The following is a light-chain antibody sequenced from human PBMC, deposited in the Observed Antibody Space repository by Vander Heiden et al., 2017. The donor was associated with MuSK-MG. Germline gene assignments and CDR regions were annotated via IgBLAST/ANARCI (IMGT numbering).Light chain of an antibody. Sequence: DIQMTQSPSSLSASVGDRVTITCRASQSISSYLNWYQQKPGKAPKLLIYAASRGQSGVPSRFSGSGHVKDFTLTSSWLQHEDFATYYGQQSYSTPTFGQGTKLDIK. CDR1: QSISSY. CDR3: QQSYSTPT. CDR2: AAS. V-gene: IGKV1-39*01. J-gene: IGKJ2*01.